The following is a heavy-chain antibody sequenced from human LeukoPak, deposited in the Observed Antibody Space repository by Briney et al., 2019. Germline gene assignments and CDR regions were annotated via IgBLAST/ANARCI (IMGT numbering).Heavy chain of an antibody. CDR2: INHSGST. D-gene: IGHD3-16*02. V-gene: IGHV4-34*01. CDR3: ARLRYDYVWGSYRYFDY. CDR1: GGSFSGYY. Sequence: PSETLSLTCAVYGGSFSGYYWSWIRQPPGKGLEWIGEINHSGSTNYNPSLKSRVTISVDTSKNQLSLRLSSVTAADTAVYYCARLRYDYVWGSYRYFDYWGQGTLVTVSS. J-gene: IGHJ4*02.